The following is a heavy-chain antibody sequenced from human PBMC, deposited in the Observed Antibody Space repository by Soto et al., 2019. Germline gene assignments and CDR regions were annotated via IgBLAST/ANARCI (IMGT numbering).Heavy chain of an antibody. CDR2: IYYSGRT. V-gene: IGHV4-59*01. J-gene: IGHJ6*02. D-gene: IGHD1-26*01. CDR1: GGSISSYY. CDR3: ARDPSGSSPYYYYGMDV. Sequence: QVQLQESGPGLVKPSETLSLTCTVSGGSISSYYWSWIRQPPGKGLEWIGHIYYSGRTNYNPSLKSPVTLTVDTSKNQFSLKLGSVAAADKAVYYCARDPSGSSPYYYYGMDVWGQGTTVTVSS.